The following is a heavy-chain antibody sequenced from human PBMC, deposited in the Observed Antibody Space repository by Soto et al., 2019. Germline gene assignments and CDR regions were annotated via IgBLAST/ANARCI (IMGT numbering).Heavy chain of an antibody. D-gene: IGHD2-8*01. CDR3: AREKGYCTNGVCYTQDYYYYGMDV. CDR2: IYYSGST. Sequence: PSETLSLTCTVSGGSIGSYYWSWIRQPPGKGLEWIGYIYYSGSTNYNPSLKSRVTISVDTSKNQFSLKLSSVTAADTAVYYCAREKGYCTNGVCYTQDYYYYGMDVWGQGTTVTVSS. J-gene: IGHJ6*02. V-gene: IGHV4-59*01. CDR1: GGSIGSYY.